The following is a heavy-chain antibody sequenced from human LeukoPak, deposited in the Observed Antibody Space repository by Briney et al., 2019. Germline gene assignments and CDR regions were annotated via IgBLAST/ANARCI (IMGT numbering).Heavy chain of an antibody. Sequence: PSETLSLTCTVSGGSTSSYYWSWIRQPPGKGLEWIGYIYYSGSTNYNPSLKSRVTISVDTSKNQFSLKLSSVTAADTAVYYCATYRGHAAMVLGANWFDPWGQGTLVTVSS. CDR3: ATYRGHAAMVLGANWFDP. CDR2: IYYSGST. V-gene: IGHV4-59*01. CDR1: GGSTSSYY. D-gene: IGHD5-18*01. J-gene: IGHJ5*02.